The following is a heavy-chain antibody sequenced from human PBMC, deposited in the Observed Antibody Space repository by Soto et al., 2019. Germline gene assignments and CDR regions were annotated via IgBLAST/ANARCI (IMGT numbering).Heavy chain of an antibody. CDR3: ARERGENWTYEAH. Sequence: QVQQLESGPGLVKPWDTLSVTCTVSGAYISDFSWSWIRQPAGKGLEWIGRITVNGNTQYNPSFRSRVTMSMDTSRNQFSLNLQSATAADTALYYCARERGENWTYEAHWGQGTLVTVSS. J-gene: IGHJ1*01. D-gene: IGHD1-7*01. CDR2: ITVNGNT. V-gene: IGHV4-4*07. CDR1: GAYISDFS.